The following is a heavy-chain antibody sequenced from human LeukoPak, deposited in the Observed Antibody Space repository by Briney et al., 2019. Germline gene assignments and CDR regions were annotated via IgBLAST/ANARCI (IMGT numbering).Heavy chain of an antibody. CDR3: MSAHGY. CDR2: ILPGGRES. J-gene: IGHJ4*02. CDR1: GYSFSTNM. Sequence: QAAGSLSLSCVVSGYSFSTNMRTWVRPAPGKGLEWVATILPGGRESYRVDSVKGRFTISRDNAKNSLYLQMNILRAEDTAVYYCMSAHGYWGQGTLVTVTS. V-gene: IGHV3-7*01.